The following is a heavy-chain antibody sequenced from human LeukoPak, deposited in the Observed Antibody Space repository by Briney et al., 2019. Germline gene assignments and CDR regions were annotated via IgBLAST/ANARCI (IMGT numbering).Heavy chain of an antibody. J-gene: IGHJ4*02. V-gene: IGHV3-11*06. CDR3: ARASQTRGSYPFDY. CDR1: GFTFSDYY. Sequence: GGSLRLSCAASGFTFSDYYMSWIRQAPGKGLEWVSYISSSSSYTNYADSVKGRFTISRDNAKNSLYLQMNSLRAEDTAVYYCARASQTRGSYPFDYWGQGTLVTVSS. CDR2: ISSSSSYT. D-gene: IGHD1-26*01.